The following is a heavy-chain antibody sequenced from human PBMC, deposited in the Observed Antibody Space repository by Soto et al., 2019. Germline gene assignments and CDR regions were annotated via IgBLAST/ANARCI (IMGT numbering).Heavy chain of an antibody. V-gene: IGHV4-59*01. J-gene: IGHJ4*02. Sequence: QVQLQEWGPGLVKPSETLSLTCTVSGASMKNYYGSWVRQPPGKGLEWIGYMYYSGGSNSNPSLKGPVTILVDTSKNQISLKLTSVTAADTAVYYCERSGHSFGGVMWSQGTLVTVSS. CDR1: GASMKNYY. D-gene: IGHD3-16*01. CDR3: ERSGHSFGGVM. CDR2: MYYSGGS.